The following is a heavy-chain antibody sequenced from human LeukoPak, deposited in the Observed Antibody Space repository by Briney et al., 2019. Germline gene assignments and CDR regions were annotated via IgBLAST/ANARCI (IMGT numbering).Heavy chain of an antibody. CDR1: GFTFSSYI. Sequence: GGSLRLSCAASGFTFSSYIMNWVRQAPGKGLEWVSSISSSSSYIYYADSVKGRFTISRDNAKNSLYLQMNSLRAEDTAVYYCARAGKTGADYWGQGTMVTVSS. J-gene: IGHJ4*02. V-gene: IGHV3-21*01. D-gene: IGHD3-9*01. CDR3: ARAGKTGADY. CDR2: ISSSSSYI.